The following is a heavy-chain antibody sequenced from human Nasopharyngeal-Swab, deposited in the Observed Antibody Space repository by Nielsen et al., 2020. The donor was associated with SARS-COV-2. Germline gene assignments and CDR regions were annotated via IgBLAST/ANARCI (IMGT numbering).Heavy chain of an antibody. V-gene: IGHV4-34*01. CDR2: IHHSGST. CDR3: ARGPVRYDFLSGYYCGFDY. J-gene: IGHJ4*02. D-gene: IGHD3-3*01. CDR1: GGSFSGYY. Sequence: SETLSLTCAVYGGSFSGYYWSWIRQPPGKGLEWIGEIHHSGSTDYNPSLKSRVTISVDTSKNQFSLKLSSVTAADTAVFYCARGPVRYDFLSGYYCGFDYWGQGTLVTVSS.